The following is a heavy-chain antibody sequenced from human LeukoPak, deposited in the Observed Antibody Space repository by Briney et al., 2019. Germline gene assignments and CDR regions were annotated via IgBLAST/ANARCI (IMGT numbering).Heavy chain of an antibody. CDR2: ISWNSGSI. D-gene: IGHD2-2*01. CDR3: ARGIVVVPAAGAHYGMDV. V-gene: IGHV3-9*01. Sequence: GRSLRLSCAASGFTFDDYAMHWVRQAPGKGLEWVSGISWNSGSIGYAASVKGRFTIFRDNAKNSLYLQMNSLRAEDTALYYCARGIVVVPAAGAHYGMDVWGQGTTVTVSS. J-gene: IGHJ6*02. CDR1: GFTFDDYA.